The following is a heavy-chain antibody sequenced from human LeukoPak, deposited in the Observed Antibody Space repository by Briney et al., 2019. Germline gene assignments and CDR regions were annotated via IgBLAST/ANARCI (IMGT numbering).Heavy chain of an antibody. CDR1: GFSFGSYW. J-gene: IGHJ4*02. CDR2: IKEDGSEK. V-gene: IGHV3-7*05. CDR3: AKDFGVVVTAIPSY. Sequence: GGSLRLSCAASGFSFGSYWMSWVRQAPGKGLEWVANIKEDGSEKTYAGSVRGRFTISRDNAKNSLFLQMNSLRAEDTAVYYCAKDFGVVVTAIPSYWGQGTLVTVSS. D-gene: IGHD2-21*02.